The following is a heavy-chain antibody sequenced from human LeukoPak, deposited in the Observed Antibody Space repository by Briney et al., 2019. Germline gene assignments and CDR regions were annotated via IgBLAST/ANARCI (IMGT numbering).Heavy chain of an antibody. CDR1: GFTFSDCA. V-gene: IGHV3-23*01. CDR3: AKTNGVSVVPGTSPGFDY. J-gene: IGHJ4*02. Sequence: GGSLRLSCAVSGFTFSDCAMSWVRQAPGKGLDWVSVISGRGLSTYYADFVKGRFTISRDNSKNTLFLQMNSLRAEDTAVYYCAKTNGVSVVPGTSPGFDYWGQGTLVTVSS. CDR2: ISGRGLST. D-gene: IGHD2-8*01.